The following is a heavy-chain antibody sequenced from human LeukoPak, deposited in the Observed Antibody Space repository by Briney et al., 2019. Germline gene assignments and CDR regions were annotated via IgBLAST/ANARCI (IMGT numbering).Heavy chain of an antibody. J-gene: IGHJ3*02. V-gene: IGHV4-34*01. CDR3: ARALYDFWSGYYLDAFDI. Sequence: SETVSLTCAVYGGSFSGYYWSWIRQPPGKGLEWIGYIYHSGSTYYNPSLKSRVTISVDRSKNQFSLKLSSVTAADTAVYYCARALYDFWSGYYLDAFDIWGQGTMVTVSS. D-gene: IGHD3-3*01. CDR2: IYHSGST. CDR1: GGSFSGYY.